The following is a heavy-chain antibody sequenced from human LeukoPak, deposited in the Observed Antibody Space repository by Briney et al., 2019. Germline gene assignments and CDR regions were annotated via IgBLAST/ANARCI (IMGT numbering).Heavy chain of an antibody. CDR1: GGSFSSYY. CDR3: AREGWDGGYYMDV. V-gene: IGHV4-59*01. CDR2: IYYSGST. D-gene: IGHD3-16*01. J-gene: IGHJ6*03. Sequence: SETLSLTCAVYGGSFSSYYWSWIRQPPGKGLEWIGYIYYSGSTNYNPSLKSRVTISVDTSKNQFSLKLSSVTAADTAVYYCAREGWDGGYYMDVWGKGTTVTVSS.